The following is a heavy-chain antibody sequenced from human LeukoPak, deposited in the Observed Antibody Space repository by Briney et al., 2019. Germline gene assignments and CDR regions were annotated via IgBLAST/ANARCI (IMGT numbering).Heavy chain of an antibody. D-gene: IGHD3-3*01. J-gene: IGHJ4*02. CDR3: ARVGYDFWSGLGYFDY. Sequence: GGSLRLSCAASGFTFSSYAMSWVRQAPGKGLEWVSAISGSGGSTYYADSVKGRFTISRDNSKNTLYLQMNSLRAEDTAVYYCARVGYDFWSGLGYFDYWGQGTLVTVSS. V-gene: IGHV3-23*01. CDR1: GFTFSSYA. CDR2: ISGSGGST.